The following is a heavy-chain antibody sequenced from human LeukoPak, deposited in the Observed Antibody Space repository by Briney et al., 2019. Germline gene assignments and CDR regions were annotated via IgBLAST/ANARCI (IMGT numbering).Heavy chain of an antibody. CDR2: IYYSGST. CDR3: ARDIRWSTTSWYYYYMDV. V-gene: IGHV4-39*07. D-gene: IGHD2-2*01. CDR1: GGSISSSSYY. Sequence: PSETLSLTCTVSGGSISSSSYYWGWIRQPPGKGLEWIESIYYSGSTYYNPSLKSRVTISVDTSKNQFSLKLSSVTAADTAVYYCARDIRWSTTSWYYYYMDVWGKGTTVTVSS. J-gene: IGHJ6*03.